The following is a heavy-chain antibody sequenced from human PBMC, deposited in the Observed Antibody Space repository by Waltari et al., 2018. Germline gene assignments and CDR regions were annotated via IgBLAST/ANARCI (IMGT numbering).Heavy chain of an antibody. V-gene: IGHV5-10-1*01. J-gene: IGHJ3*02. D-gene: IGHD2-2*03. Sequence: EVQLVQSGAEVKKPGESLRISCKGSGYSFTSYWISWVRQMPGKGLEWMGRIVPRDSYTTSGPPCQGHVAISADKSISTAYLQWSSLKASDTAMYYCAGFGYCSSTSCYASAFDIWGQGTMVTVSS. CDR3: AGFGYCSSTSCYASAFDI. CDR1: GYSFTSYW. CDR2: IVPRDSYT.